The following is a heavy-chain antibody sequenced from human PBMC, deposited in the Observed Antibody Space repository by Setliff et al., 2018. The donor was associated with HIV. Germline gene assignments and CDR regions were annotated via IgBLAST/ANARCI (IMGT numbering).Heavy chain of an antibody. J-gene: IGHJ4*02. CDR2: IYYSGST. Sequence: SETLSLTCSVSGGSISSSNNYWGWIRQPPGKGLEWIGSIYYSGSTYYNPSLKSRVTISVDTSKNQFSLKLSSVTAADTAVYYCARDYFGSLDYWGQGTLVTVSS. CDR3: ARDYFGSLDY. CDR1: GGSISSSNNY. D-gene: IGHD3-10*01. V-gene: IGHV4-39*02.